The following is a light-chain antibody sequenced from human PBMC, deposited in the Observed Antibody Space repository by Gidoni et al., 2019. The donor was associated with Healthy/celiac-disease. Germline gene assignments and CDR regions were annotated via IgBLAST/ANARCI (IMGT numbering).Light chain of an antibody. CDR2: EVS. CDR1: SSDVGGYNY. Sequence: QSALPHPASVSLSPGQSITISCTGTSSDVGGYNYVSWYQQHPGKAPKLMIYEVSNRPSGVSNRFSGSKSGNTASLTISGLQAEDEADYYCSSYTSSSTLGVFGGGTKLTVL. J-gene: IGLJ3*02. V-gene: IGLV2-14*01. CDR3: SSYTSSSTLGV.